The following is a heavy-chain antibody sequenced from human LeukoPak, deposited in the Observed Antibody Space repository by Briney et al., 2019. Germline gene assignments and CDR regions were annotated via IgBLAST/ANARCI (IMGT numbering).Heavy chain of an antibody. V-gene: IGHV3-11*06. CDR2: ISSIGGYT. CDR1: GFTFSDYY. D-gene: IGHD5-12*01. CDR3: ARDDTLDRATISDY. J-gene: IGHJ4*02. Sequence: PGGSLRLSCAASGFTFSDYYMSWIRKAPGTGLALISYISSIGGYTNYPDSVKGRFTISRDNAKTSLYPPMNPLRAEDTAVSYCARDDTLDRATISDYCGQGTLVAVSS.